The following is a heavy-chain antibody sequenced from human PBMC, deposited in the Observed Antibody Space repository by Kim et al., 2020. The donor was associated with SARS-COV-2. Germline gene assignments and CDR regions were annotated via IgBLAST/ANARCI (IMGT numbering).Heavy chain of an antibody. D-gene: IGHD2-15*01. V-gene: IGHV3-7*01. J-gene: IGHJ1*01. CDR2: IKQDGSEK. CDR1: GLTFDSHW. Sequence: GGSLRLSCTASGLTFDSHWMSWVRQAPGKGLEWVASIKQDGSEKQYVDSVKGRFTIFRDNAKKSLFMEMNSLRVEDTAMYYCARGRVACAYLGQGNLGT. CDR3: ARGRVACAY.